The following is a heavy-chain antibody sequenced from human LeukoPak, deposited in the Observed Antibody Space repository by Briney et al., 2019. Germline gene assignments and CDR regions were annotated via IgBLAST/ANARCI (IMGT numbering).Heavy chain of an antibody. CDR3: ARYVDSSMVTNWFDS. D-gene: IGHD5-18*01. CDR1: GGTFSSYS. Sequence: SVKVSCKASGGTFSSYSFSWVRQAPGQGLEWLGGIIVIFGTPNYPQKFHGRVTITADESTSTVYMELSSLRSEDTAMYYCARYVDSSMVTNWFDSWGQGTLVTVSS. CDR2: IIVIFGTP. V-gene: IGHV1-69*13. J-gene: IGHJ5*01.